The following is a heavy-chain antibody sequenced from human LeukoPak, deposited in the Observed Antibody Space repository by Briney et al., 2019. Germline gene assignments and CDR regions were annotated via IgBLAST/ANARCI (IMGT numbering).Heavy chain of an antibody. V-gene: IGHV4-59*08. Sequence: PSKTLSLTCTVSGDSISGYHWSWVRQSPVKGLEFIGYILYSGSTNYNPSLKSRVTISVDTSKNQFSLRLSSVTAADTAVYYCARVGYGDHFDYWGQGTLVTVSS. J-gene: IGHJ4*02. CDR1: GDSISGYH. CDR2: ILYSGST. CDR3: ARVGYGDHFDY. D-gene: IGHD4-17*01.